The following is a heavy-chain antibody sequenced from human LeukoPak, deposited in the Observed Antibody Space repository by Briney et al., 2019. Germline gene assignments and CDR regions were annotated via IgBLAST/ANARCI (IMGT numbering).Heavy chain of an antibody. D-gene: IGHD3-10*01. V-gene: IGHV4-30-2*01. Sequence: HPSETLSLTCAVSGGSISSGGYSWSWIRQPPGKGLEWIGYIYHSGSTYYNPSLKSRVTISVDSSKHQFSVKLRSVTAADTAVYYCARTYMVRGVIIEAFDYWGQGTLVTVCS. CDR2: IYHSGST. CDR1: GGSISSGGYS. CDR3: ARTYMVRGVIIEAFDY. J-gene: IGHJ4*02.